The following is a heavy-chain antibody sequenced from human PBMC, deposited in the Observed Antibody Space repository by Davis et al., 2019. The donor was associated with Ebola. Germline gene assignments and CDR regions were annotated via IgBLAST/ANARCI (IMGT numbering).Heavy chain of an antibody. Sequence: GESLKISCAASGFTFSTYAMGWVRRAPGKGLEWVSSIDFNGGYTYYTDSVKGRFTISRDNSKNTLFLQMNSPRAEDTAIYYCAKRGPVTTIPLLYFDDWGQGALVTVSS. J-gene: IGHJ4*02. V-gene: IGHV3-23*01. CDR2: IDFNGGYT. CDR1: GFTFSTYA. D-gene: IGHD2-21*02. CDR3: AKRGPVTTIPLLYFDD.